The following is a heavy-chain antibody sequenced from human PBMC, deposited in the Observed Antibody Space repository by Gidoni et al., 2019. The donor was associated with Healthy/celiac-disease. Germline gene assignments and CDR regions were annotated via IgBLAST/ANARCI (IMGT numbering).Heavy chain of an antibody. CDR3: ARDPSGSGYSGYYYYYYYMDV. J-gene: IGHJ6*03. CDR1: GYTFTSYG. Sequence: QVQLVQSGAEVKKPGASVKVSCKASGYTFTSYGISWVRQAPGQGLEWMGWISAYNGNTTYAQKLQGRVTMTTDTSTSTAYMELRSLRSDDTAVYYCARDPSGSGYSGYYYYYYYMDVWGKGTTVTVSS. CDR2: ISAYNGNT. D-gene: IGHD3-3*01. V-gene: IGHV1-18*01.